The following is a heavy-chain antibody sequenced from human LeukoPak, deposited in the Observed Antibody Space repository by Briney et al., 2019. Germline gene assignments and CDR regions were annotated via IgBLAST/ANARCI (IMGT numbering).Heavy chain of an antibody. CDR1: GFTFSDYY. V-gene: IGHV3-11*04. J-gene: IGHJ4*02. CDR2: ISSSGSTI. CDR3: ATYCSSTSCYLGSFDY. D-gene: IGHD2-2*01. Sequence: GGSLRLSCAASGFTFSDYYMSWIRQAPGKGLEWISYISSSGSTIYYADSVKGRFTISRDNAKNSLYLQMNSLRAEDTAVYYCATYCSSTSCYLGSFDYWGQGTLVTVSS.